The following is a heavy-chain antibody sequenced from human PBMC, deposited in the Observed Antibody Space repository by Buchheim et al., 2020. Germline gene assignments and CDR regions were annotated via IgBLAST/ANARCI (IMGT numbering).Heavy chain of an antibody. CDR2: IYHSGGT. Sequence: QVQLQESGPGLVKPSETLSLTCTVSGGSISSSYWSWIRQPPGKGLEWIGYIYHSGGTNYNPSLKSRVTISVDTSKNQFSLKLSSVTAADTAVYYCARLASGTNGVCYQYYYYGMDVWGKGTT. J-gene: IGHJ6*04. V-gene: IGHV4-59*08. CDR3: ARLASGTNGVCYQYYYYGMDV. CDR1: GGSISSSY. D-gene: IGHD2-8*01.